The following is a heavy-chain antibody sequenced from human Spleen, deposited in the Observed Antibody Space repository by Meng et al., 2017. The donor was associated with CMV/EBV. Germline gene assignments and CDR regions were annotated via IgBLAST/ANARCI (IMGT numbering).Heavy chain of an antibody. CDR2: INPSGGTT. CDR1: TSTSSY. V-gene: IGHV1-46*01. D-gene: IGHD1-26*01. CDR3: ARDGLVGATSGHRTHPTC. Sequence: TSTSSYIHWVRQTPGQRLEWIGIINPSGGTTNYARRFQGRVTMTKDTSTSTVYMELSSLRSEDTAIYYCARDGLVGATSGHRTHPTCWGQGTLVTVSS. J-gene: IGHJ4*02.